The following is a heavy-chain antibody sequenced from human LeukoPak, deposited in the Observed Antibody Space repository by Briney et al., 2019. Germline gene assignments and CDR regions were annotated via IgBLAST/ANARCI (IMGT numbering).Heavy chain of an antibody. CDR1: GYTFTSYG. V-gene: IGHV1-18*01. CDR2: ISAYNGNT. D-gene: IGHD3-22*01. Sequence: ASVKVSCKASGYTFTSYGISWVRQAPGQGLEWMGWISAYNGNTNYAQKFQGRVTITADKSTSTAYMELSSLRSEDTAVYYCARELDSSGYSFDYWGQGTLVTVSS. CDR3: ARELDSSGYSFDY. J-gene: IGHJ4*02.